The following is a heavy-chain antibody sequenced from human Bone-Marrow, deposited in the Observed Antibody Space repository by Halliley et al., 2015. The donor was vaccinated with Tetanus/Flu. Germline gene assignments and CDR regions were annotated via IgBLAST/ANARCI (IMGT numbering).Heavy chain of an antibody. V-gene: IGHV3-23*01. CDR2: IFGSSGAT. D-gene: IGHD1-26*01. Sequence: IFGSSGATNYGDAVKGRFTISRDNLKNSLFLQMNSLRDEDTAFNYCGSRRSVGTPYFEYWGQGTRITVSS. CDR3: GSRRSVGTPYFEY. J-gene: IGHJ4*02.